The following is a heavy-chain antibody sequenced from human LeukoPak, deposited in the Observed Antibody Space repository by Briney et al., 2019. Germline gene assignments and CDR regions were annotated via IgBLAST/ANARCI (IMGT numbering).Heavy chain of an antibody. V-gene: IGHV4-34*01. CDR1: GGSFSERY. D-gene: IGHD7-27*01. Sequence: SETLSLTCAVYGGSFSERYWNWVRQPPGKGLEWIAEINHSGSTNYNPSLKSRIIVSVDTSKNQFSLKLNSVTAADTAVYYCARPGQLGNLYYGLDVWGQGTTVIVSS. CDR2: INHSGST. J-gene: IGHJ6*02. CDR3: ARPGQLGNLYYGLDV.